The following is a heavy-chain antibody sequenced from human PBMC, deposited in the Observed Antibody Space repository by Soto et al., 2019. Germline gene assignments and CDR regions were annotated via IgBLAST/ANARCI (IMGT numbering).Heavy chain of an antibody. CDR3: GRVVEGATRHTDFDS. D-gene: IGHD2-15*01. J-gene: IGHJ5*01. CDR1: GVSIHNSHSF. V-gene: IGHV4-39*01. CDR2: IYYSGGA. Sequence: ETLSLTCAVSGVSIHNSHSFWGWIRQPPGKGLEFIGSIYYSGGANYNPSLKSRVTISLDTSKNQFSLTVNSVTAADTAIYYCGRVVEGATRHTDFDSWGQGTLVTSPQ.